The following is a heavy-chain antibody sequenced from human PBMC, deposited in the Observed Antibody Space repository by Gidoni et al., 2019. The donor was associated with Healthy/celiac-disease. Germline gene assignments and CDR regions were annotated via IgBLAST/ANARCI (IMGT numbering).Heavy chain of an antibody. CDR2: ISPICGTA. Sequence: QVQLVQSGAEVLKPGSSVKVSCKASVGTFSSNAISWVRQAPGQGLEWMGGISPICGTANYEKKFQGRVTITADESTSTAYMELSRLRSEDTAVYYCASVPGDYYFDYWGQGTLVTVSS. V-gene: IGHV1-69*01. D-gene: IGHD4-17*01. CDR3: ASVPGDYYFDY. CDR1: VGTFSSNA. J-gene: IGHJ4*02.